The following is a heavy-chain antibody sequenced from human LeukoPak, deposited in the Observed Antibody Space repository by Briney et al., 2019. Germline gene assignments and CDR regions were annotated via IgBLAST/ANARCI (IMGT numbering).Heavy chain of an antibody. D-gene: IGHD6-6*01. J-gene: IGHJ4*02. CDR2: IRNDGGNK. CDR1: GFRFSGIG. CDR3: AKDLWYTSSSEEY. Sequence: KPGGSLRLSCAASGFRFSGIGMHWVRQAPGKGLDWVAYIRNDGGNKQYADSVKGRFSISRDNSKNTLSLEMNSLRAEDTAVYYCAKDLWYTSSSEEYWGQGTLVTVSS. V-gene: IGHV3-30*02.